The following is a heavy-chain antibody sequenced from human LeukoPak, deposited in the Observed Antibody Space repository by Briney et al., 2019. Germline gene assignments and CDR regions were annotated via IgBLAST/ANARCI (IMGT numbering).Heavy chain of an antibody. Sequence: SETLSLICAVYNGSLGGDYWSWLRQPPGGGREGIGEINHSGYTNYNPSLESRVTISVDTSKNQFSLKLSSVTAADSAVYYCARGFGNVRGVTWGQGTLVTVSS. CDR1: NGSLGGDY. CDR3: ARGFGNVRGVT. CDR2: INHSGYT. J-gene: IGHJ5*02. D-gene: IGHD3-10*01. V-gene: IGHV4-34*01.